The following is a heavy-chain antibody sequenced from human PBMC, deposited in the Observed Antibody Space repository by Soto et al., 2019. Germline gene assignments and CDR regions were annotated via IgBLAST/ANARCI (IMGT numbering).Heavy chain of an antibody. V-gene: IGHV3-11*05. D-gene: IGHD3-22*01. CDR1: GFTFSIYS. J-gene: IGHJ4*02. Sequence: GGSLRLSCAASGFTFSIYSMSWIRQAPGKGLEWVSYISNSGSYTNYADSVKGRFTISRDNAKNSLYLQMNSLRAEDTAVYYCARGVYYYDSSGYLGYWGQGTLVTVSS. CDR3: ARGVYYYDSSGYLGY. CDR2: ISNSGSYT.